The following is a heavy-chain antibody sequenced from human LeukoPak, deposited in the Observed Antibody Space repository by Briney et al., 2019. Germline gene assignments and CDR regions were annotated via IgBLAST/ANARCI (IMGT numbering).Heavy chain of an antibody. CDR2: IYYSGST. V-gene: IGHV4-59*08. CDR1: GXSISSYY. D-gene: IGHD3-3*01. Sequence: PSETLSLTRTVSGXSISSYYWSWIRQPPGKGLEWIGYIYYSGSTNYNPSLKSRVTISADTSRNQFSLRLSSVTAADTAVYYCARSSGYDFSTGDSNCFFDLWGRGILVTVAS. J-gene: IGHJ2*01. CDR3: ARSSGYDFSTGDSNCFFDL.